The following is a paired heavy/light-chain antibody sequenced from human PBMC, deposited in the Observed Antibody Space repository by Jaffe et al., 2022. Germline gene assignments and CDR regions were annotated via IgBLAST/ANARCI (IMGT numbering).Heavy chain of an antibody. Sequence: EVQLLESGGGLVQPGGSLRLSCAASGFSFSTYAMSWVRQAPGKGLEWVSAISGSAGSTYYAGSVKGRFTISRDNSKNTLYLQMSSLRAEDMALYYCAKDRSAGVAATWDYWGQGTLVTVSS. D-gene: IGHD2-15*01. V-gene: IGHV3-23*01. CDR3: AKDRSAGVAATWDY. CDR1: GFSFSTYA. J-gene: IGHJ4*02. CDR2: ISGSAGST.
Light chain of an antibody. V-gene: IGKV3-11*01. CDR3: LQRSNWPPLT. Sequence: EIVLTQSPATLSLSPGERATLSCRASQSVSNYLAWYQQKPGQAPRLLIYDASNRATGIPARFSGSGSGTDFTLTISSLEPEDFAVYYCLQRSNWPPLTFGGGTKVEIK. J-gene: IGKJ4*01. CDR1: QSVSNY. CDR2: DAS.